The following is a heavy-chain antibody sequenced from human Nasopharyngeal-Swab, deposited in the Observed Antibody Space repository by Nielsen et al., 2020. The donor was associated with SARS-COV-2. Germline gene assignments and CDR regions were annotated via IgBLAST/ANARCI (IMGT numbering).Heavy chain of an antibody. Sequence: SETLSLTCAVSGGSISSDGYSWSWIRQPPGKGLEWIGYIYYSGSTNYNPSLKSRVTISEDTSENQFSLRLSSVTAADTAVYYCARVSGYCSGDSCYGNFYYYGMDVWGQGTTVTVSS. D-gene: IGHD2-15*01. J-gene: IGHJ6*02. CDR3: ARVSGYCSGDSCYGNFYYYGMDV. CDR1: GGSISSDGYS. CDR2: IYYSGST. V-gene: IGHV4-61*08.